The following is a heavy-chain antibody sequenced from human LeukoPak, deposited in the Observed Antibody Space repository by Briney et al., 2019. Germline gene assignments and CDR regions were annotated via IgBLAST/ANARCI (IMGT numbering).Heavy chain of an antibody. D-gene: IGHD3-10*01. J-gene: IGHJ4*02. Sequence: SETLSLTCSVSGDSISTSGYYWGWIRQPPGKGLEWIGTIYYSGSTYYNPSLKSRVTISVDTSKNQFSLKLSSVTAADTAVYYCARQDNYYGSGSSYFDYWGQGTLVTVSS. V-gene: IGHV4-39*01. CDR3: ARQDNYYGSGSSYFDY. CDR2: IYYSGST. CDR1: GDSISTSGYY.